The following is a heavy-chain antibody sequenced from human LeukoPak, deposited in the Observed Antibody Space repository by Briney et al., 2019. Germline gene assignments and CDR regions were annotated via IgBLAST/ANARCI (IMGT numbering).Heavy chain of an antibody. V-gene: IGHV3-30*18. CDR3: AKVITIRWAGLDY. D-gene: IGHD3-10*01. J-gene: IGHJ4*02. CDR2: ISYDGSNK. Sequence: GGSLRLSCAASGFTFSSYGMQWVRQAPGKGLEWVAVISYDGSNKFYADSVKGRFTISRDNSKNTLYLQMNSLRAEDTALYYCAKVITIRWAGLDYWGQGTLVTVSS. CDR1: GFTFSSYG.